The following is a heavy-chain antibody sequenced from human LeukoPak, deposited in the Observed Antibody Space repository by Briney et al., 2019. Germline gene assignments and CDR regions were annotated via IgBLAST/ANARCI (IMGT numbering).Heavy chain of an antibody. CDR3: AKDLFRKSGSYSY. D-gene: IGHD1-26*01. J-gene: IGHJ4*02. CDR1: GFTFSSYA. Sequence: HPGGSLRLSCAASGFTFSSYAMSWVRQAPGKGLEWVSAISGSGGSTYYADSVKGRFTISRDNSKNTLYLQINSLRAEDTAVYYCAKDLFRKSGSYSYWGQGTLVTVSS. V-gene: IGHV3-23*01. CDR2: ISGSGGST.